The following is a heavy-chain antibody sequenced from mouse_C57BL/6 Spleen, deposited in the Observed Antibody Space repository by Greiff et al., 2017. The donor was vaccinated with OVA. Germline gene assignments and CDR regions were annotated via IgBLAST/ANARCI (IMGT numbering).Heavy chain of an antibody. D-gene: IGHD3-3*01. CDR3: ERRGQLGYYFDY. CDR1: GYTFTSYW. Sequence: QVQLQQSGAELVKPGASVKMSCKASGYTFTSYWITWVKQRPGQGLEWIGDIYPGSGSTNYNEKFKSKATLTVDTSSSTAYMQLSSLTSENSAVYDCERRGQLGYYFDYWGQGTTLTVSS. J-gene: IGHJ2*01. V-gene: IGHV1-55*01. CDR2: IYPGSGST.